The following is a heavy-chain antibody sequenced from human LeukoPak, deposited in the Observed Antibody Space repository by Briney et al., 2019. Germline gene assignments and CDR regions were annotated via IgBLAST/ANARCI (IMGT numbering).Heavy chain of an antibody. V-gene: IGHV3-48*04. CDR3: AREPAAMWSYFDY. CDR1: GFTFSSYS. CDR2: ISSSSSTI. Sequence: GGSLRLSCAASGFTFSSYSMNWVRQAPGKGLEWVSYISSSSSTIYYADSVKGRFTISRDNAKNSLYLQMNSLRAEDTAVYYCAREPAAMWSYFDYWGQGTLVTVSS. D-gene: IGHD2-2*01. J-gene: IGHJ4*02.